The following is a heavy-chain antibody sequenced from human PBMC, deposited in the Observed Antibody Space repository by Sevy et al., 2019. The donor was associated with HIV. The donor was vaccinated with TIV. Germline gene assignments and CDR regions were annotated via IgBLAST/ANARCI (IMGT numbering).Heavy chain of an antibody. J-gene: IGHJ4*02. CDR1: GFSFIDYW. V-gene: IGHV3-7*03. CDR2: MRQDGREK. Sequence: GGSLRLSCEASGFSFIDYWMTWVRQAPGKGLEWVANMRQDGREKYYVDSVKGRFTISRDNAKNSLYLQMNSLRAEDTAVYYCARGVFGSGSRLRLGYWGQGTLVTVSS. D-gene: IGHD3-10*01. CDR3: ARGVFGSGSRLRLGY.